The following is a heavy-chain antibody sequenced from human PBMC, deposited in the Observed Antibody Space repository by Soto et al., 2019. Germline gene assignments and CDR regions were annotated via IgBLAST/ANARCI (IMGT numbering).Heavy chain of an antibody. D-gene: IGHD3-3*01. CDR2: MNPNSGNT. CDR1: GYTFTSYD. J-gene: IGHJ4*02. Sequence: GASVKVSCKASGYTFTSYDINWGRQATGQRVEGMGWMNPNSGNTGYEQKFQGRVTMTRNTSISTAYMELSSLRSEDTAVYYCARFGRTYYDFWSGYYRLDYWGQGTLVTVSS. V-gene: IGHV1-8*01. CDR3: ARFGRTYYDFWSGYYRLDY.